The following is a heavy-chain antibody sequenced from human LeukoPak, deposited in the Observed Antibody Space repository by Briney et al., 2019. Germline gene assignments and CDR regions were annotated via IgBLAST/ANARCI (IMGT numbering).Heavy chain of an antibody. J-gene: IGHJ4*02. Sequence: GGSLRLSCAASGFTFSTYGMNWVRQAPGKGLEWDSYISHSSDAIYYPDSVKGRFTISRDNSKNTLDLQMSSLRAEDTAVFYCVKSIGSSVWYVNFDCWGQGILVTVSS. D-gene: IGHD2-2*01. CDR1: GFTFSTYG. CDR2: ISHSSDAI. V-gene: IGHV3-48*01. CDR3: VKSIGSSVWYVNFDC.